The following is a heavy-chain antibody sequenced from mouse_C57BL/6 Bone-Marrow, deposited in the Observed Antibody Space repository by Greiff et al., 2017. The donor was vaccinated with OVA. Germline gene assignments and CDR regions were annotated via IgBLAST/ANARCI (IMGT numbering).Heavy chain of an antibody. Sequence: EVQLQQSGGGLVKPGGSLKLSCAASGFTFSDYGMHWVSQAPEKGLAWVAYISSGSSTIYYADTVKGRFTISRDNAKKPLFMQMTRLRSEDTAMYYCARREVWLRRDWDCGVWGTGTTVTVSS. V-gene: IGHV5-17*01. D-gene: IGHD2-2*01. J-gene: IGHJ1*03. CDR1: GFTFSDYG. CDR3: ARREVWLRRDWDCGV. CDR2: ISSGSSTI.